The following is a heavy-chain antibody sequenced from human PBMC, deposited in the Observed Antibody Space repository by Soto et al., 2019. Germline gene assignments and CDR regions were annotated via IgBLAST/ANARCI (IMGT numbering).Heavy chain of an antibody. V-gene: IGHV1-3*04. CDR2: INTGNGDT. CDR3: ARDLGLLWFGELPRYYYYMDV. CDR1: GYTFTAYG. Sequence: ASVKVSCKPSGYTFTAYGLHWVRQAPGQRLEWMGWINTGNGDTKYSQKFQDRVTITRDTSASTAYMELRSLRSDDTAVYYCARDLGLLWFGELPRYYYYMDVWGKGTTVTVSS. D-gene: IGHD3-10*01. J-gene: IGHJ6*03.